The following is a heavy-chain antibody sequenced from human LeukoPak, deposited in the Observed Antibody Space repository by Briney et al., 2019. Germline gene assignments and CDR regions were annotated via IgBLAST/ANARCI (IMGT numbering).Heavy chain of an antibody. J-gene: IGHJ4*02. CDR3: VTKEPSTSGWSY. D-gene: IGHD6-19*01. CDR1: GFTFNRDW. Sequence: GGSLGLSCTASGFTFNRDWTAWVRPAPGEVLEWVANIKEDGSEKNYVDSVKGRFTISRDNAENSVYLQMNDLRAEDTGVYYCVTKEPSTSGWSYWGQGTLVTVSS. V-gene: IGHV3-7*01. CDR2: IKEDGSEK.